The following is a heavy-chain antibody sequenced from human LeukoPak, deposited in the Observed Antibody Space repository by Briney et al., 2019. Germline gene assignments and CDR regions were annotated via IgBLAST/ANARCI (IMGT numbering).Heavy chain of an antibody. CDR1: GYTFTSYY. D-gene: IGHD5-12*01. V-gene: IGHV1-46*01. J-gene: IGHJ4*02. Sequence: ASVKVSCKASGYTFTSYYMHWVRQAPGQGLEWTGIVNPSGGSTSYAQKFQGRVTMTRDTSTSAVYMELNSLRAEDTAVYYCAKDWSGYSGYDYPSFDYWGQGTLVTVSS. CDR3: AKDWSGYSGYDYPSFDY. CDR2: VNPSGGST.